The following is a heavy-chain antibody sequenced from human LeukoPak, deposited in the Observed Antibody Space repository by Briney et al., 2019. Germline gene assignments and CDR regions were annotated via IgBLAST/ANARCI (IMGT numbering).Heavy chain of an antibody. D-gene: IGHD6-13*01. CDR3: AKIVAPGTYFDY. Sequence: GGSLRLSCAASGFTFSSYEMNWVRQAPGKGLEWVSYISSSGSTIYYADSVKGRFTISRDNAKNSLYLQMNSLRAEDTAVYYCAKIVAPGTYFDYWGQGTLVTVSS. V-gene: IGHV3-48*03. J-gene: IGHJ4*02. CDR2: ISSSGSTI. CDR1: GFTFSSYE.